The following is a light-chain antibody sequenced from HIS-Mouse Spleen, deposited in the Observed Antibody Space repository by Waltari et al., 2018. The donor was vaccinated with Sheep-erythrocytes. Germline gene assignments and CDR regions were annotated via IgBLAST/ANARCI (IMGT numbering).Light chain of an antibody. CDR3: QQRSNWYT. CDR1: QSVSSY. CDR2: DAS. Sequence: EIVLTQSPATLSLSPGERAPLSCRASQSVSSYLAWYQQTPGQAPRLLIYDASNRATGIPARFSGSGSGTDFTLTISSLEPEDFAVYYCQQRSNWYTFGQGTKLEIK. J-gene: IGKJ2*01. V-gene: IGKV3-11*01.